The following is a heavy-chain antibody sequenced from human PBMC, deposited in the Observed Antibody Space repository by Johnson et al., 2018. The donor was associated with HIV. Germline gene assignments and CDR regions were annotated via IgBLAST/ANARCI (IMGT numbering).Heavy chain of an antibody. J-gene: IGHJ3*02. CDR2: IYSGGST. CDR3: ARHKAVADAFDI. V-gene: IGHV3-66*04. Sequence: VQPGRSLRLSCAAFGFTFSNYGVHWVRQAPGKGLEWVAVIYSGGSTYYADSVKGRFTISRDNSKNTLYLQMNSLRVEDTAVYYCARHKAVADAFDIWGQGTVVTVSS. D-gene: IGHD6-19*01. CDR1: GFTFSNYG.